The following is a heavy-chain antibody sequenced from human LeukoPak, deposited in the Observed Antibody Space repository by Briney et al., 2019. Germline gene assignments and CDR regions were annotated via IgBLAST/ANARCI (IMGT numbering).Heavy chain of an antibody. Sequence: SETLSLTCAVSGGSISSSNWWSWVRQPPGNGLEWIGEINHSGSTNYNPSLKSRVTISVDTSKNQFSLKLSSVTAADTAVYYCARDDFDDSAFDYWGQGTLVTVSS. CDR3: ARDDFDDSAFDY. CDR1: GGSISSSNW. J-gene: IGHJ4*02. D-gene: IGHD3-22*01. V-gene: IGHV4-4*02. CDR2: INHSGST.